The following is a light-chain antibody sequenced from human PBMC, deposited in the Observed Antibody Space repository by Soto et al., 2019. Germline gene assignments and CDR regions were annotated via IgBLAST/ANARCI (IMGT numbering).Light chain of an antibody. CDR2: GAS. Sequence: LAQAPSTLSVFPGEGATLSFRATQSVSNYLAWYQQKPGQAPRLLTYGASSRATGIPDRFSGSGSGTDFTLTISRLETKDFALYYCQQYGSPPQSTFGQGAQLEIK. CDR3: QQYGSPPQST. J-gene: IGKJ5*01. CDR1: QSVSNY. V-gene: IGKV3-20*01.